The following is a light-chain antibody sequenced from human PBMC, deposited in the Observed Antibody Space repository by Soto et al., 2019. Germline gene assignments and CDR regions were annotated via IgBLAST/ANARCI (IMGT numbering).Light chain of an antibody. CDR2: EAS. V-gene: IGKV3-11*01. CDR3: QQYNSWPPLT. CDR1: QTVSSS. J-gene: IGKJ4*01. Sequence: EIVLTQSPATLSLSPGERATLSCRASQTVSSSLAWYQQKPGQAPRLLIYEASNRATGIPARFSGSGSGADFTLTISSLEPEDFAVYYCQQYNSWPPLTFGGGTKVDIK.